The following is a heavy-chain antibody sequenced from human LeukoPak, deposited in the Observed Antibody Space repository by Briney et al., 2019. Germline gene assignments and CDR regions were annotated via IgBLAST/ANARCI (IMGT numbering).Heavy chain of an antibody. CDR1: GGSISSGDYY. V-gene: IGHV4-30-4*01. CDR3: ASVSGSPAPYYYYYMDV. Sequence: TSETLSLTCTVSGGSISSGDYYWSWIRQPPGKGLEWIGYIYYSGSTYYNPSLKSRVTISVDTSKNQFSLKLSSVTAADTAVYYCASVSGSPAPYYYYYMDVWGKGTTVTVSS. J-gene: IGHJ6*03. CDR2: IYYSGST. D-gene: IGHD3-10*01.